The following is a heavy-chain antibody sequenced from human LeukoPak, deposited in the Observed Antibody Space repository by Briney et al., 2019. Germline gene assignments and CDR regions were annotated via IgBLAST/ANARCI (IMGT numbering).Heavy chain of an antibody. J-gene: IGHJ3*02. CDR3: ARERQDTIVHSGAFDI. V-gene: IGHV3-30-3*01. CDR2: IASDGSHT. D-gene: IGHD3-10*01. Sequence: GALRLSCAASGFTFSTYFMHWVRQAPGKGLEWVAVIASDGSHTFYVESVKGRFTISRDNSKNTLYLQMNSLRAEDTAVYLCARERQDTIVHSGAFDIWGQGTMVTVSS. CDR1: GFTFSTYF.